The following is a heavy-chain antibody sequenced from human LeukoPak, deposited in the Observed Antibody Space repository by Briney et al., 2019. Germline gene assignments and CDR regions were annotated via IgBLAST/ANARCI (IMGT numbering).Heavy chain of an antibody. D-gene: IGHD6-13*01. CDR2: IYYSGST. CDR1: GGSISSSSYY. Sequence: PSETLSLTCTVSGGSISSSSYYWGWIRQPPGKGLEWIGSIYYSGSTYYNPSLKSRVTISVDTSKNQFSLKLSSVTAADTAVYYCAAAANFNWFDPWGQGTLVTVSS. V-gene: IGHV4-39*01. CDR3: AAAANFNWFDP. J-gene: IGHJ5*02.